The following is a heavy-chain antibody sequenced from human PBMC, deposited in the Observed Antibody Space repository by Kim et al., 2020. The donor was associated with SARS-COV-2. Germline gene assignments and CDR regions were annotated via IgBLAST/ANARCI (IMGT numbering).Heavy chain of an antibody. Sequence: SETLSLTCTVSGGSISSYYWSWIRQPPGKGLEWIGYIYYSGSTNYNPSLKSRVTISVDTSKNQFSLKLSSVTAADTAVYYCARVGYYDSSGYYYGFDYWGQGTLVTVSS. CDR3: ARVGYYDSSGYYYGFDY. J-gene: IGHJ4*02. CDR2: IYYSGST. D-gene: IGHD3-22*01. V-gene: IGHV4-59*01. CDR1: GGSISSYY.